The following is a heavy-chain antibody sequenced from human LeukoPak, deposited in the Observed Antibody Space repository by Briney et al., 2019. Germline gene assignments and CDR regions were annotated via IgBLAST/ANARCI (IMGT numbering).Heavy chain of an antibody. D-gene: IGHD5-18*01. V-gene: IGHV3-9*01. CDR1: GFTFDDYA. CDR2: ISWNSGSI. CDR3: ARAAMGPHGMDV. J-gene: IGHJ6*02. Sequence: GGSLRLSCAASGFTFDDYAMHWVRQAPGKGLEWVSGISWNSGSIGYADSVKGRFTISRDNAKNSLYLQMNSLRAEDTAVYYCARAAMGPHGMDVWGQGTTVTVSS.